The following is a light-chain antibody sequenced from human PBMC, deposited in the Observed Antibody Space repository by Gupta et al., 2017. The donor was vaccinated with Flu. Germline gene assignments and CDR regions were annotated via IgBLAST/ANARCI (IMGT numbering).Light chain of an antibody. V-gene: IGKV1-5*03. CDR1: QNINSW. CDR3: QQYSSYFRT. Sequence: DIQMTQSPSTLSASVGDRVTITCRASQNINSWLAWYQQKPGKAPKLLIYKASTLESGVPSRFSGSGSGTKFTLTISSVQPDDFAIYYCQQYSSYFRTFGQGTKV. J-gene: IGKJ1*01. CDR2: KAS.